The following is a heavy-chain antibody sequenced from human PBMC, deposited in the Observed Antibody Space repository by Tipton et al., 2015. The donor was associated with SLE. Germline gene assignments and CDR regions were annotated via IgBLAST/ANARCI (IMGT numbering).Heavy chain of an antibody. D-gene: IGHD3-3*01. V-gene: IGHV3-53*01. CDR2: SYLGGGT. CDR3: TTCPGFWSNCPFDF. CDR1: AFSVSAYH. J-gene: IGHJ4*02. Sequence: SLRLSCAASAFSVSAYHMTWVRQAPGKGLEWVSVSYLGGGTDYADSVKGRFTVSRDSSENTVYLQMNSLRTEDTAVYYCTTCPGFWSNCPFDFWGQGTLVTVSS.